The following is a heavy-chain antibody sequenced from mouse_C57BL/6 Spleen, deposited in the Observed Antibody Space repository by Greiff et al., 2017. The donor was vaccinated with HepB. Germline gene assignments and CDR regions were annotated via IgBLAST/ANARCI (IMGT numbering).Heavy chain of an antibody. D-gene: IGHD1-1*01. CDR1: GYTFTSYW. Sequence: QVQLQQPGAELVKPGASVKLSCKASGYTFTSYWMQWVKQRPGQGLEWIGEIDPSDSYTNYNQKFKGKATLTVDTSSSTAYMQLSSLTSEDSAVYYCARRFYYYCSSSPYYFDYWGKGTTLTVSS. V-gene: IGHV1-50*01. J-gene: IGHJ2*01. CDR3: ARRFYYYCSSSPYYFDY. CDR2: IDPSDSYT.